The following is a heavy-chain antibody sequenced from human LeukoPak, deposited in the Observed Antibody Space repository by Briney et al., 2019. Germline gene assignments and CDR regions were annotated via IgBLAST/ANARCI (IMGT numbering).Heavy chain of an antibody. CDR2: IYYSGST. CDR3: ARGPVFGDIVVVVAATLPRYFDY. CDR1: GGSISSNSYY. V-gene: IGHV4-39*01. D-gene: IGHD2-15*01. Sequence: SETLSLTCTVSGGSISSNSYYWGWIRQPPGKGLEWIGSIYYSGSTYYNPSLKSRVTISVDTSKNQFSLKLSSATAADTAVYYCARGPVFGDIVVVVAATLPRYFDYWGQGTLVTVSS. J-gene: IGHJ4*02.